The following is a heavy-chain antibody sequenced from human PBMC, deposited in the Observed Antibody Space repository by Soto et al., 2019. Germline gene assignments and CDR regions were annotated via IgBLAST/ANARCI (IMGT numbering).Heavy chain of an antibody. CDR3: ARAYSDAFDI. D-gene: IGHD2-15*01. V-gene: IGHV3-11*01. CDR2: ISSSGTGI. CDR1: GYTFSDDY. J-gene: IGHJ3*02. Sequence: QVHLVESGGGLVKPGGSLRLSCAAYGYTFSDDYMTWIRQAPGKGLEWVSYISSSGTGIYYPDSVKGRFTISRDNAKNSLYLQMNSLRAEDTAVYYCARAYSDAFDIWGQGTMVTDSS.